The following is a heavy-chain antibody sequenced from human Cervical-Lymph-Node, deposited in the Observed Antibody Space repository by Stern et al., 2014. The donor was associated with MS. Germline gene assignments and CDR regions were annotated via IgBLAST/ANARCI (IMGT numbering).Heavy chain of an antibody. J-gene: IGHJ4*02. Sequence: QVQLVESGPGLVKPSETLSLTCSLSGGSINNNAYYWGWIRQPPGKGLEWIGSVTYSGAPYYNPSLMGRVSVCADSPRTQFSFAPRSGTAADTAVYYCAKIHRAFANQGYWGRGRQVTVTS. V-gene: IGHV4-39*01. CDR2: VTYSGAP. CDR1: GGSINNNAYY. CDR3: AKIHRAFANQGY.